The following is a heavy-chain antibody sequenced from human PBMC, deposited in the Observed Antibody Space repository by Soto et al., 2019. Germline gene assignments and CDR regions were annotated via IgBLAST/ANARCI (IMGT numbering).Heavy chain of an antibody. D-gene: IGHD2-2*01. V-gene: IGHV5-10-1*01. CDR3: ARLFCSTTSCDSWFDP. Sequence: SGESLKISCTGFGYTFTTFWISWVRQMPGKVLEWMGMIDPRDSDVNYSPSFQGHVTISLDKSSSTACLQWGSLKASDTAMYYCARLFCSTTSCDSWFDPWGRGTRVTVSS. CDR1: GYTFTTFW. CDR2: IDPRDSDV. J-gene: IGHJ5*02.